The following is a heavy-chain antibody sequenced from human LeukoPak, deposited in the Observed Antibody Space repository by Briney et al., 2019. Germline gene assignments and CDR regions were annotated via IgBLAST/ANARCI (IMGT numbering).Heavy chain of an antibody. CDR2: ISYDGSNK. J-gene: IGHJ4*02. CDR1: GFTFSSYG. Sequence: PGRSLRLSCAASGFTFSSYGMHWVRQAPGKGLEWVAVISYDGSNKYYADSVKGRFAISSDTSKNTLYLQMNTLRAEDTAVYYCAKDQIGWAPGYSSGPLDYWGQGTLVTMSS. V-gene: IGHV3-30*18. D-gene: IGHD6-19*01. CDR3: AKDQIGWAPGYSSGPLDY.